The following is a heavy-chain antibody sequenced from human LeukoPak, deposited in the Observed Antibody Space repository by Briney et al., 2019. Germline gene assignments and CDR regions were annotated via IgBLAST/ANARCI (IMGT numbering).Heavy chain of an antibody. Sequence: SETLSLTCTVSGVSISSSSYYWGWIRQPPGKGLEWLGSNYYSGSTYYNPSLKSRVTISVDTSNIQFSLKLSSVTAADTAVYYCARELWFGESPLRWFDPWGQGTLVTVSS. CDR3: ARELWFGESPLRWFDP. D-gene: IGHD3-10*01. CDR2: NYYSGST. J-gene: IGHJ5*02. V-gene: IGHV4-39*07. CDR1: GVSISSSSYY.